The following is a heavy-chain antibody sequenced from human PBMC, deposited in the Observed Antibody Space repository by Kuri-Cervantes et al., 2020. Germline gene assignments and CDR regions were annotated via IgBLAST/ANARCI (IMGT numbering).Heavy chain of an antibody. CDR2: ISYDGSNK. V-gene: IGHV3-30*03. Sequence: GGSLRLSCAASGFTFSSYGMHWVRQAPGKGLEWVAVISYDGSNKYYADSVKGRFTISRDNSKNTLYLQMNSLRAEDTAVYYCARRNPAEYYYGMDVWGQGTTVTVSS. CDR3: ARRNPAEYYYGMDV. J-gene: IGHJ6*02. CDR1: GFTFSSYG.